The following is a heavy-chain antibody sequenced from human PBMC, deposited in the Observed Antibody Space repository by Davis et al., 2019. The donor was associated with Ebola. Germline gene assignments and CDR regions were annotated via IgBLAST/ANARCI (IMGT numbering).Heavy chain of an antibody. J-gene: IGHJ4*02. Sequence: GESLKISCETSGFTFNSYWMHWVRQAPGKGLVWVARINGEGTSRSYADSVKGRFTISRDNAKNSLYLQMNSLRAEDTAVYYCAREYCSSTSCYFDYWGQGTLVTVSS. D-gene: IGHD2-2*01. CDR1: GFTFNSYW. CDR2: INGEGTSR. CDR3: AREYCSSTSCYFDY. V-gene: IGHV3-74*01.